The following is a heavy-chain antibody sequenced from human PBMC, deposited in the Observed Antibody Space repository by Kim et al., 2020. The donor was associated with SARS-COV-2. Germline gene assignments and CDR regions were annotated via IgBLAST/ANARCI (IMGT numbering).Heavy chain of an antibody. J-gene: IGHJ4*02. CDR2: IWYDGSNK. V-gene: IGHV3-33*01. CDR3: ARDISSFDSSGYVDY. D-gene: IGHD3-22*01. Sequence: GGSLRISCAASGFTFSSYGMHWVRQAPGKGLEWVAVIWYDGSNKYYADSVKGRFTISRDNSKNTLYLQMNSLRAEDTAVYYCARDISSFDSSGYVDYWGQGTLVTVSS. CDR1: GFTFSSYG.